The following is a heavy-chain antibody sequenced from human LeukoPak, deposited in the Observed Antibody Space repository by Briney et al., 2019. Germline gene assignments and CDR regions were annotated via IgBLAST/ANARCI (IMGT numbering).Heavy chain of an antibody. J-gene: IGHJ5*02. CDR2: ISGSGEDT. D-gene: IGHD6-13*01. Sequence: PGGSLRLSCAASGFTFSSSAMSWVRQAPGKGLEWVSIISGSGEDTYYTDSVKGRFTISRDNSKNTLSLQMSSLRVEDTAVYYCARFGSTSWTRWFDPWGQGTLVTVSS. V-gene: IGHV3-23*01. CDR1: GFTFSSSA. CDR3: ARFGSTSWTRWFDP.